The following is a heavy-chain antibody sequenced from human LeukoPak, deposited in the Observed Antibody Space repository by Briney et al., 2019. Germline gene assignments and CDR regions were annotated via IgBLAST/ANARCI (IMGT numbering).Heavy chain of an antibody. CDR1: GFTFSNLG. Sequence: PGGSLRLSCAASGFTFSNLGMHRVRQAPGKGLEWVALIWFDGSDKKYADSVKGRFTISRDNSKNTLFLQMNSLRVEDTAVYYCAKSMGIAVAVDLDYWGQGTLVTVSS. J-gene: IGHJ4*02. D-gene: IGHD6-19*01. V-gene: IGHV3-33*06. CDR3: AKSMGIAVAVDLDY. CDR2: IWFDGSDK.